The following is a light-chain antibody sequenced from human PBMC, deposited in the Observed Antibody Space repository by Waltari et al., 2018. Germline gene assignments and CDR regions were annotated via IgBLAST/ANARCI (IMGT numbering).Light chain of an antibody. Sequence: DFQITQSPSSLSASVGDRITITCRASQGVDIYLAWYQHKAGKAPELLVYGASTVPSGVPSRFSGSGSGTTFTLTSNSLQPEDVSTYGCQNYNSDPWTFGQGTRVDIK. CDR1: QGVDIY. CDR3: QNYNSDPWT. J-gene: IGKJ1*01. V-gene: IGKV1-27*01. CDR2: GAS.